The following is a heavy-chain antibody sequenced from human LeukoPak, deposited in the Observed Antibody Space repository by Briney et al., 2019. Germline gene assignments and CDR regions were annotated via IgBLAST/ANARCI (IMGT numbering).Heavy chain of an antibody. CDR2: ISGSGGST. Sequence: GGSLRLSCAASGFTFSSYGMHWVRQAPGKGLEWVSAISGSGGSTYYADSVKGRFTISRDNSKNTLYLQMNSLRAEDTAVYYCAKDIMAVAGTMGYFDYWGQGTLVTVSS. CDR1: GFTFSSYG. D-gene: IGHD6-19*01. J-gene: IGHJ4*02. CDR3: AKDIMAVAGTMGYFDY. V-gene: IGHV3-23*01.